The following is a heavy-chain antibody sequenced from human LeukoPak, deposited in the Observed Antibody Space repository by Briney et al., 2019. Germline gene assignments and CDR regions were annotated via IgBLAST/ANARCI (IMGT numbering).Heavy chain of an antibody. CDR1: GFTFSSYA. CDR3: ASQSYGLFHY. V-gene: IGHV3-30-3*01. CDR2: ISYDGSNK. Sequence: PGGSLRLSCAASGFTFSSYAMHWVRQAPGKGLEWVAVISYDGSNKYYADSVKGRFTISRDNSKNTLYLQMDSLRAEDTALYYCASQSYGLFHYWGQGNLVTVSS. J-gene: IGHJ4*02. D-gene: IGHD4-17*01.